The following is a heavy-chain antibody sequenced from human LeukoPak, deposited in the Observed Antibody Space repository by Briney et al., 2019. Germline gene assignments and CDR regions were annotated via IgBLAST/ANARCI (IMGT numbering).Heavy chain of an antibody. V-gene: IGHV3-23*01. CDR1: GFTFSSYW. D-gene: IGHD2-21*02. CDR2: ISGSGGST. J-gene: IGHJ4*02. Sequence: GGSLRLSCAASGFTFSSYWMNWIRQAPGKGLEWVSVISGSGGSTYYADSVKGRFTISRDNSKNTLYLQMNSLRAEDTAVYYCAKDLAYCGGNCYSGFDYWGQGTLVTVSS. CDR3: AKDLAYCGGNCYSGFDY.